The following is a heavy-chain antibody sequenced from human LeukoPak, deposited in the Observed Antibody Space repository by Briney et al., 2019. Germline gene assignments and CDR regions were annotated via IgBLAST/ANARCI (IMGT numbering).Heavy chain of an antibody. CDR1: GGTFSSYA. V-gene: IGHV1-69*05. J-gene: IGHJ6*03. Sequence: SVKVSCKASGGTFSSYAISWVRQAPGQGLEWMGGIIPIFGTANYAQKFQGRVTITTDESTSTAYMELSSLRSEDTAVYYCAREAATSYPVTQTSKYYYYYYMDVWGKGTTVTVSS. CDR3: AREAATSYPVTQTSKYYYYYYMDV. D-gene: IGHD6-25*01. CDR2: IIPIFGTA.